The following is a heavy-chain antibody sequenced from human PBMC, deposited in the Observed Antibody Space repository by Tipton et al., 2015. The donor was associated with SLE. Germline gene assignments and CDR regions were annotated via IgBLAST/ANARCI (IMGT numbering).Heavy chain of an antibody. CDR3: ARGQGSTSSNWFDP. D-gene: IGHD2-2*01. CDR2: INHSGST. Sequence: TLSLTCTVSGGSISSHYWSWIRQPPGKGLEWIGEINHSGSTNYNPSLKSRVTISVDTSKNQFSLKLSSVTAADTAVYYCARGQGSTSSNWFDPWGQGTLVTVSS. J-gene: IGHJ5*02. CDR1: GGSISSHY. V-gene: IGHV4-34*01.